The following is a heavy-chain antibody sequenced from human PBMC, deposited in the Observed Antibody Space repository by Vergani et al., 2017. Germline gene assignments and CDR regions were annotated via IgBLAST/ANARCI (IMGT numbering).Heavy chain of an antibody. Sequence: QVQLVQSGAEVKKPGSSVKVSCKASGGTFSSYAISWVRQAPGQGLEWMGGIIPIFGTANYAQKFQGRVTITADESTSTAYMELSSLRSEDTAVYYCARERNYYESSAPLGFAFDIWGQGTMVTVSS. D-gene: IGHD3-22*01. CDR1: GGTFSSYA. CDR3: ARERNYYESSAPLGFAFDI. CDR2: IIPIFGTA. J-gene: IGHJ3*02. V-gene: IGHV1-69*01.